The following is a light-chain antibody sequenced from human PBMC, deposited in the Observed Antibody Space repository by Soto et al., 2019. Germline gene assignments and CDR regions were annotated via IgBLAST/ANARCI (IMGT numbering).Light chain of an antibody. V-gene: IGKV1-5*03. CDR1: QSISSW. CDR3: QQYNSYST. Sequence: DIQMTQSPSTLSASVGDRVTITCRASQSISSWLAWYQQKPGKAPKLLIYKASSLEIGVPSRFSGSGSRTEFHLIISSLQPDDFATNYCQQYNSYSTFGNGTKVEIK. J-gene: IGKJ1*01. CDR2: KAS.